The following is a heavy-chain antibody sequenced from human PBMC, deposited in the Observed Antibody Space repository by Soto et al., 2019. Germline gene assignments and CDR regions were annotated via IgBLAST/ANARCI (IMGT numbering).Heavy chain of an antibody. J-gene: IGHJ4*02. D-gene: IGHD6-6*01. CDR2: IYWNDDK. Sequence: QITLKESGPTLVKPTQTLTLTCTFSGFSLSTSGVGVGWIRQPPGKALEWLALIYWNDDKRYSPSLKSRLTITKDTSKNQVVLTMTNMDPVDTATYYCAHKGPGDSSSPNYFDYWGQGTLVTVSS. CDR3: AHKGPGDSSSPNYFDY. CDR1: GFSLSTSGVG. V-gene: IGHV2-5*01.